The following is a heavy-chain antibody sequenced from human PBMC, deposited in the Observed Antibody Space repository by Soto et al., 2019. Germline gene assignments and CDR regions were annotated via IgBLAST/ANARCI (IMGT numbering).Heavy chain of an antibody. Sequence: VQLEESGPGLLKPSQTLSLTCTVSGESIATGAFYWSWIRLQSGKGPEWIGSVFYAGDTYYNPYSQSRVEISLDGSQNQFSLNLRSVTAADTAGYYGAREGDYRAWFEPWATGTLFTVSS. D-gene: IGHD4-17*01. CDR3: AREGDYRAWFEP. CDR1: GESIATGAFY. CDR2: VFYAGDT. J-gene: IGHJ5*02. V-gene: IGHV4-31*03.